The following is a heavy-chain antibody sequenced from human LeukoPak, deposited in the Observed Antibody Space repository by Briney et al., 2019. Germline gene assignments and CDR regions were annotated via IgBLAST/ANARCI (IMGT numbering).Heavy chain of an antibody. Sequence: GGSLRLSCAASLSTLSTYWMTWFRQTPGGGLEWVASLKQDGSDKYYVDSVKGRFTISRGNAGNSLYLQMNSLRAEDAAVYYCARETRGTVGSYWGQETLVTVSS. CDR1: LSTLSTYW. J-gene: IGHJ4*02. CDR3: ARETRGTVGSY. CDR2: LKQDGSDK. V-gene: IGHV3-7*05. D-gene: IGHD1-26*01.